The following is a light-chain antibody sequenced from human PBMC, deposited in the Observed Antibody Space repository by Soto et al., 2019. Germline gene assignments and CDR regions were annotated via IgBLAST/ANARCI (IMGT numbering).Light chain of an antibody. CDR1: QTVPSR. V-gene: IGKV3-15*01. J-gene: IGKJ5*01. CDR2: GAS. CDR3: QQYKSWPPIT. Sequence: EIVMTQSPATLSVSPGERGTLSCMASQTVPSRIAWYQQKPGQAPSLLIYGASTRATGVPDRFSGTGSGTEFTLTISSLKSEDYAVYYCQQYKSWPPITFGQGTRWRL.